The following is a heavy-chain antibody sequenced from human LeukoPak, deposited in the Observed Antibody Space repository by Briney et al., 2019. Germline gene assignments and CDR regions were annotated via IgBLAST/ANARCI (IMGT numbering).Heavy chain of an antibody. CDR3: ARDRGYSYGFFSY. CDR1: GGSISSGGYS. J-gene: IGHJ4*02. V-gene: IGHV4-30-2*01. D-gene: IGHD5-18*01. Sequence: SQTLSLTCAVSGGSISSGGYSWSWIRQPPGKGLEWIGYIYHSGSTYYNPSLKSRVTISVDRSKNQFSLKLSSVTAADTAVYYCARDRGYSYGFFSYWGQGTLVTVSS. CDR2: IYHSGST.